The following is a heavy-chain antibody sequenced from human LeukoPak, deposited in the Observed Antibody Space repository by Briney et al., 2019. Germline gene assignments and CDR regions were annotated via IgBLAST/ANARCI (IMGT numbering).Heavy chain of an antibody. J-gene: IGHJ4*02. D-gene: IGHD4-17*01. Sequence: GASVKVSCKASGGTFSSYAISWVRQAPGQGLEWMGRIIPILGIANYAQKFQGRVTITADKSMSTAYMELSSLRSEDTAVYYCARDYGDYASYYFDYWGQGTLVTVSS. V-gene: IGHV1-69*04. CDR2: IIPILGIA. CDR1: GGTFSSYA. CDR3: ARDYGDYASYYFDY.